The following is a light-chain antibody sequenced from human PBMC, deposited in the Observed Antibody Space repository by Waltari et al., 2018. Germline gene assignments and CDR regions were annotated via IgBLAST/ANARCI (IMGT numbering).Light chain of an antibody. CDR1: ESVASN. J-gene: IGKJ1*01. CDR3: QQYNNWPPST. V-gene: IGKV3-15*01. Sequence: EIVLPQSPATLSLSPGERATLSCRASESVASNLAWYQQRPGQAPRLLIFHASTRATGIPAKFSGSGSGTEFTLTISSLQSEEFAVYYCQQYNNWPPSTFGQGTKVEIK. CDR2: HAS.